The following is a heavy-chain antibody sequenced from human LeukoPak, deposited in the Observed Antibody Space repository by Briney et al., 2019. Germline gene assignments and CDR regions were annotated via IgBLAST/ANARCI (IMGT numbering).Heavy chain of an antibody. Sequence: PGGSLRLSCAASGFTFTSYWMSWVRQAPGRGLEWVANIKQDGSEKYYVDSVKGRFTISRDNAKNSLFLQMNSLRAEDTAVYYCARIMYSYYGMDVWGQGTTDTVSS. CDR1: GFTFTSYW. CDR2: IKQDGSEK. V-gene: IGHV3-7*01. J-gene: IGHJ6*02. D-gene: IGHD3-16*01. CDR3: ARIMYSYYGMDV.